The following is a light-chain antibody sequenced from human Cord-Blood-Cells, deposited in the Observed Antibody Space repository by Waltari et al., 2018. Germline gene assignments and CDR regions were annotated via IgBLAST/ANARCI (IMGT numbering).Light chain of an antibody. CDR3: SSYTSSSTL. CDR1: SSDVGGYNY. J-gene: IGLJ3*02. Sequence: QSALTQPASVSGSPGQSITISCTGTSSDVGGYNYVSWYQQHPCKAPKLMIYDSSKRPSGVSNRFSGSKSGNTASLTISGLQAEDEADYYCSSYTSSSTLFGGGTKLTVL. CDR2: DSS. V-gene: IGLV2-14*01.